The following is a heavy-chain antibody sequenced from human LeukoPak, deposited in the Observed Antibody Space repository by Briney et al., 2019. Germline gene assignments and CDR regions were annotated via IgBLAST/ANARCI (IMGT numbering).Heavy chain of an antibody. Sequence: SETLSLTCAVYGGSFSGYYWSWIRQPPGKGLEWIGEINHSGSTNYNPSLKSRVTISVDTSKNQFSLKLSSVTAADTAVYYCAISSGYSYGYNWFDPWGQGTLVTVSS. CDR1: GGSFSGYY. D-gene: IGHD5-18*01. J-gene: IGHJ5*02. CDR2: INHSGST. V-gene: IGHV4-34*01. CDR3: AISSGYSYGYNWFDP.